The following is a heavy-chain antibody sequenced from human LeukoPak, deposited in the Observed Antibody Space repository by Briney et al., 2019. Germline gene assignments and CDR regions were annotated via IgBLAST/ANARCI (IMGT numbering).Heavy chain of an antibody. D-gene: IGHD2-15*01. CDR1: GFTFSGYG. J-gene: IGHJ4*02. Sequence: PGRSLRLSCAASGFTFSGYGMHWVRQAPGKGLEWVAVISYDGSNKYYADSVKGRFTISRDNSKNTLYLQMNSLRAEDTAVYYCAKDLGYCSGGSCQPGYWGQGTLVTVSS. CDR3: AKDLGYCSGGSCQPGY. V-gene: IGHV3-30*18. CDR2: ISYDGSNK.